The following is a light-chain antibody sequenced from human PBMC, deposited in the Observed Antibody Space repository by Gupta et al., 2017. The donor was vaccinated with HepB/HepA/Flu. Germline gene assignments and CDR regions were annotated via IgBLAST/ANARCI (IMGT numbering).Light chain of an antibody. V-gene: IGKV1-39*01. CDR2: AAS. CDR1: QSISSY. J-gene: IGKJ2*01. CDR3: QQSYSTPYT. Sequence: DTQMTQSPSSLSASVGDRVTITCRASQSISSYLNWYQQKPGKVPKLLIYAASSLQSGVPSRFSGSGSGTDFTLTISSLQPEDFATYYCQQSYSTPYTFGQGTKLEIK.